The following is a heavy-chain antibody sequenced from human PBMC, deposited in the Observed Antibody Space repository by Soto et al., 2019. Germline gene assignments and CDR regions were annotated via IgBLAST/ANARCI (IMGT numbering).Heavy chain of an antibody. D-gene: IGHD6-6*01. J-gene: IGHJ6*02. V-gene: IGHV5-10-1*01. Sequence: PGESLKISCKGSGYSFTSYWISWVRQMPGKGLEWMGRIDPSDSYTNYSPSFQGHVTISADKSISTAYLQWSSLKASDTAMYYCASTIAARPPYYHGMDVWGQGTTVTVSS. CDR1: GYSFTSYW. CDR3: ASTIAARPPYYHGMDV. CDR2: IDPSDSYT.